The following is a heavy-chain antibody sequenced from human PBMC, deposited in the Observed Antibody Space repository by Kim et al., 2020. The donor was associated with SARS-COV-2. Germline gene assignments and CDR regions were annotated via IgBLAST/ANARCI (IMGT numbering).Heavy chain of an antibody. CDR1: GYTFTSYA. J-gene: IGHJ4*01. D-gene: IGHD1-26*01. Sequence: ASVKVSCKASGYTFTSYAMHWVRQAPGQRLEWMGWINAGSGNTKYSQKFQGRVTITRDTSASTAYMDLSSLRSEDTAVYYCARGTRYSGSYYIGGLDYWG. CDR2: INAGSGNT. V-gene: IGHV1-3*01. CDR3: ARGTRYSGSYYIGGLDY.